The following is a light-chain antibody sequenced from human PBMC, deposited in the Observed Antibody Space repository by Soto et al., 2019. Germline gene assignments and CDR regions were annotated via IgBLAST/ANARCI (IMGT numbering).Light chain of an antibody. Sequence: QSVLTQPPSASGTPGQSVTISCSGSSSNIGNNPVNWYQQLPGTAPKLLIYSNNQRPSGVPDRFSGSKSGTSASLAISGLQSEDEADYYCAAWDDSLNGVVFGGGTKLTVL. CDR2: SNN. CDR3: AAWDDSLNGVV. V-gene: IGLV1-44*01. J-gene: IGLJ2*01. CDR1: SSNIGNNP.